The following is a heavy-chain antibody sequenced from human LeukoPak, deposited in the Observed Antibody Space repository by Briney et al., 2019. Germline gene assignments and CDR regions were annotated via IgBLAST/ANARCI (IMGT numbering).Heavy chain of an antibody. J-gene: IGHJ4*02. CDR2: ISWDGGST. D-gene: IGHD2-2*01. V-gene: IGHV3-43D*04. Sequence: GGSLRLSCAASGFTFDDYAMHWVRQAPGKGLEWVSLISWDGGSTYYADSVKGRFTISRDNAKNSLYLQMNSLRAEDTAVYYCARELPRTYCSSTSCPLDYWGQGTLVTVSS. CDR1: GFTFDDYA. CDR3: ARELPRTYCSSTSCPLDY.